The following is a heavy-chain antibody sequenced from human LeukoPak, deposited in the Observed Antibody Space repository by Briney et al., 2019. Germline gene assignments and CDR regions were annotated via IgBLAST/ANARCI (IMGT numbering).Heavy chain of an antibody. CDR2: IYTSGST. J-gene: IGHJ4*02. CDR1: GGSISSYY. CDR3: ARDPSTHKQLATYFDY. V-gene: IGHV4-4*07. Sequence: SETLSLTCTVSGGSISSYYWSWIRQPAGKGLERIGRIYTSGSTNYNPSLKSRVTMSVDTSKNQFSLKLSSVTAADTAVYYCARDPSTHKQLATYFDYWGQGTLVTVSS. D-gene: IGHD6-6*01.